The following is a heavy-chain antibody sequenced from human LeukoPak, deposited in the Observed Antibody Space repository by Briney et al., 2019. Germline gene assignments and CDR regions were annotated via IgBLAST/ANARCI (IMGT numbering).Heavy chain of an antibody. V-gene: IGHV3-11*05. Sequence: KPGGSLRLSCAASGFTFSDYYMSWIRQAPGKGLEWVSYISSSSSYTNYADSVKGRFTISRDNSKNTLYLQMNSLRAEDTAVYYCAKEEVGAVAGRFDHWGQGTLVTVSS. CDR3: AKEEVGAVAGRFDH. D-gene: IGHD6-19*01. CDR1: GFTFSDYY. CDR2: ISSSSSYT. J-gene: IGHJ4*02.